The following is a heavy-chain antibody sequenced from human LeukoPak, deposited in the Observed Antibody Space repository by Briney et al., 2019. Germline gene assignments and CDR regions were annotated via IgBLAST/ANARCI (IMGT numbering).Heavy chain of an antibody. Sequence: ASVKVSCKASGYTFTGYYMHWVRQAPGQGLEWMGWISPNSGGTNYAQRFQGRVTMTRDTSISTAYMELSRLRSDDTAVYYCARDRYSSGWHAFDIWGQGTMVTVSS. CDR3: ARDRYSSGWHAFDI. CDR2: ISPNSGGT. J-gene: IGHJ3*02. CDR1: GYTFTGYY. V-gene: IGHV1-2*02. D-gene: IGHD6-19*01.